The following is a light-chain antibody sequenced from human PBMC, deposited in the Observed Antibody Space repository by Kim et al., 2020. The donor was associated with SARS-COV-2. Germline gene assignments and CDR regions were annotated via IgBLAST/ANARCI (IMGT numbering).Light chain of an antibody. CDR2: GTD. V-gene: IGLV1-44*01. J-gene: IGLJ2*01. CDR3: GAWDDTLNGQGI. Sequence: QTVNISCSGWGSNIGANAVTWYRQFPGMAPQLLIFGTDRRPSGVPDRFSVSKSGSSASLAISDLQSDDEGDYFCGAWDDTLNGQGIFGGGTKLTVL. CDR1: GSNIGANA.